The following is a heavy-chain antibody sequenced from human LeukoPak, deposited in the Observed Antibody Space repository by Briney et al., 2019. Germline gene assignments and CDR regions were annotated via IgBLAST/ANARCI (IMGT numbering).Heavy chain of an antibody. Sequence: ASVKVSCKASGGTFSSYAISWVRQAPGQGLEWMGRISAYNGNTNYAQKLQGRVAMTTDTSTSTAYMELRSLRSDDTAVYYCARDMMIAAAGTGGSSWGQGTLVTVSS. CDR3: ARDMMIAAAGTGGSS. J-gene: IGHJ4*02. V-gene: IGHV1-18*01. D-gene: IGHD6-13*01. CDR1: GGTFSSYA. CDR2: ISAYNGNT.